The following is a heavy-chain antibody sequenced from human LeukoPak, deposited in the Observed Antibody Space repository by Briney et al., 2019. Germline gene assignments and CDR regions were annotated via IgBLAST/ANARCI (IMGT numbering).Heavy chain of an antibody. CDR3: ARDGDIVATKEIYYYGMDV. Sequence: SVKVSCKASGGTFSSYAISWVRQAPGQGLEWMGGIIPIFGTANYAQKFQGRVTITADESTSTAYMELSSLRSEDTAVYYCARDGDIVATKEIYYYGMDVWGQGATVTVFS. J-gene: IGHJ6*02. D-gene: IGHD5-12*01. V-gene: IGHV1-69*13. CDR1: GGTFSSYA. CDR2: IIPIFGTA.